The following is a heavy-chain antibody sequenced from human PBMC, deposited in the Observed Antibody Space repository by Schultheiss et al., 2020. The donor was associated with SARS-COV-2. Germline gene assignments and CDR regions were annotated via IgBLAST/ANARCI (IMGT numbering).Heavy chain of an antibody. V-gene: IGHV3-15*01. D-gene: IGHD3-3*01. Sequence: GGSLRLSCAASGFTFSSYAMSWVRQAPGKGLEWVGRIKSKTDGGTTDYAAPVKGRFTISRDDSKNTLYLQMNSLRAEDTALYYCAKENGTDFWSSPQGFFDYWGQGTLVTVSS. CDR3: AKENGTDFWSSPQGFFDY. J-gene: IGHJ4*02. CDR1: GFTFSSYA. CDR2: IKSKTDGGTT.